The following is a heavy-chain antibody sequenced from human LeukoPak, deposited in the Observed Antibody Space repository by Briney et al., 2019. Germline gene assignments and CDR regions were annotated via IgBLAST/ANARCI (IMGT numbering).Heavy chain of an antibody. CDR2: IKTKSDGGTT. Sequence: GRSLRLSCEASGFTFTNAWMSWVRQAPGKGLEWVGRIKTKSDGGTTDYAAPVKGRFTVSRDDSKNMLYVQMNSLKTEDTAVYYCTTHRYSGTSPFDYWGQGTLVTVSS. V-gene: IGHV3-15*01. CDR3: TTHRYSGTSPFDY. CDR1: GFTFTNAW. D-gene: IGHD1-26*01. J-gene: IGHJ4*02.